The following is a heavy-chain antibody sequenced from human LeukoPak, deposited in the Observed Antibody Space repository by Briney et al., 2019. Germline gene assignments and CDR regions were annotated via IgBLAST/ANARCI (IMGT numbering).Heavy chain of an antibody. Sequence: GGSLRLSCAASGFTFSSYEMNWVRQAPGKGLEWVSYISSSGSTIYYADSVKGRFTISRDNAKNSLYLQMNSLRAEDTAVYYCARGLGYDSSGYYHDAFDIWGQGTMVTVSS. CDR1: GFTFSSYE. V-gene: IGHV3-48*03. CDR3: ARGLGYDSSGYYHDAFDI. D-gene: IGHD3-22*01. CDR2: ISSSGSTI. J-gene: IGHJ3*02.